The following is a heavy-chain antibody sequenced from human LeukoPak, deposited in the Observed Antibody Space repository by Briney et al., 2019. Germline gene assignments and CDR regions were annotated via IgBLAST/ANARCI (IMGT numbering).Heavy chain of an antibody. CDR3: ARHRKIEELDY. CDR2: IYYSGST. J-gene: IGHJ4*02. D-gene: IGHD1-26*01. CDR1: GGSISSSSYY. V-gene: IGHV4-39*01. Sequence: SETLSLTCPVSGGSISSSSYYWGWIRQPPGKGLEWIGSIYYSGSTYYNPSLKSRVTISVDTSKNQFSLKLSSVTAADTAVYYCARHRKIEELDYWGQGTLVTVSS.